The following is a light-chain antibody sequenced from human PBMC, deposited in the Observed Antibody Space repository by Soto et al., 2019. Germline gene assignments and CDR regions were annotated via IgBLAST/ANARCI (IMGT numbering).Light chain of an antibody. Sequence: AIRMTQSPSSFSTSTGDRVTITCRASQGISRHLAWYQVKPGKAPRLLIYTASYLESGVPSRFSGSGSGTDLSLSTSSLQCEDFSVYYCQEYFSYPLTFGGGTKVEIK. V-gene: IGKV1-8*01. CDR1: QGISRH. J-gene: IGKJ4*01. CDR3: QEYFSYPLT. CDR2: TAS.